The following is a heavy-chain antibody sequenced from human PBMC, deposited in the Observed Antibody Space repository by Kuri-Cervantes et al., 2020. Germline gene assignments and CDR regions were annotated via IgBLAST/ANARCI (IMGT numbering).Heavy chain of an antibody. CDR2: ISGSGGST. CDR3: AKIPVHGYSYGPLDY. Sequence: GESLKISCAASGFTFDDYAMRWVRQAPGKGLEWVSAISGSGGSTYYADSVKGRFTISRDNSKNTLYLQMNSLRAEDTAVYYCAKIPVHGYSYGPLDYWGQGTLVTVSS. CDR1: GFTFDDYA. D-gene: IGHD5-18*01. J-gene: IGHJ4*02. V-gene: IGHV3-23*01.